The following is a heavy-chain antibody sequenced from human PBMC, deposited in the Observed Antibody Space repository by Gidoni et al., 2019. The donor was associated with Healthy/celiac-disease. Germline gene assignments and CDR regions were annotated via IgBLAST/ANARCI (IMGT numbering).Heavy chain of an antibody. Sequence: QLQLQESGPGLVKPSETLSLTCTVSGGSISSSGYYWGWIRQPPGKGLAWIGSISYSGSTYYNPSLKSRVTTSIDTSKNQFFLKVSSVTAADTAVYYCARHGRYTYGGIDYWGQGTLVTVFS. D-gene: IGHD5-18*01. CDR1: GGSISSSGYY. CDR3: ARHGRYTYGGIDY. J-gene: IGHJ4*02. CDR2: ISYSGST. V-gene: IGHV4-39*01.